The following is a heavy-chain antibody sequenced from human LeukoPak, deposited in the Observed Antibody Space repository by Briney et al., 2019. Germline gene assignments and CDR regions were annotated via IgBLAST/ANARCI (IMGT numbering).Heavy chain of an antibody. CDR1: GYSISSGYY. J-gene: IGHJ4*02. CDR3: ARDPTNYRLGFDY. D-gene: IGHD3-16*02. CDR2: IYHSGST. Sequence: SETLSLICTVSGYSISSGYYWGWIRQPPGKGLEWIGSIYHSGSTYYNPSLKSRVTISVDTSKNQFSLRLSSVTAADTAVYYCARDPTNYRLGFDYWGQGTLVTVSS. V-gene: IGHV4-38-2*02.